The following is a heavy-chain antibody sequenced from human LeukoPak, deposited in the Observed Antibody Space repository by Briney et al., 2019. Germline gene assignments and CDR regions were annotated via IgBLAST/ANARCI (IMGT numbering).Heavy chain of an antibody. J-gene: IGHJ4*02. Sequence: SETLSLTCAVSGCSLSSYYWSWIRQPAGKGLEWIGRIYSSGSTDYNPSLKSRVTMSVDKSKNQFSLKLSSVTAADTDVYFCARGGWRVPNLYYFDYWGQGTLVTVSS. V-gene: IGHV4-59*10. D-gene: IGHD6-19*01. CDR1: GCSLSSYY. CDR3: ARGGWRVPNLYYFDY. CDR2: IYSSGST.